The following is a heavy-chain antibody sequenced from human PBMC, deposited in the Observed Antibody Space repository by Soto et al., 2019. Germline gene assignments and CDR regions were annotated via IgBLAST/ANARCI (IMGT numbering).Heavy chain of an antibody. V-gene: IGHV3-48*01. CDR1: GFTFSSYS. CDR2: ISSSSSTI. Sequence: GGSLRLSCAASGFTFSSYSMNWVRQAPGKGLEWVSYISSSSSTIYYADSVKGRFTISRDNAKNSLYLQMNSLRAEDTAVYYCARDQHPLRRCCAFDIWGQGTMVTVSS. CDR3: ARDQHPLRRCCAFDI. J-gene: IGHJ3*02. D-gene: IGHD2-8*01.